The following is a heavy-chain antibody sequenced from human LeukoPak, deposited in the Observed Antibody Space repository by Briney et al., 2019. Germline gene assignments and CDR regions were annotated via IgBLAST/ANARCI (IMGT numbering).Heavy chain of an antibody. Sequence: PGGSLRLSCAASGFTFSRYAMHWVRQAPGKGLEWVAVISYDGSKKYYADPVKGRFTISRDNSKNTLYLQMNSLRAEDTAVYYCAREAFGQLWFDYWGQGTLVTVSS. D-gene: IGHD5-18*01. J-gene: IGHJ4*02. CDR3: AREAFGQLWFDY. CDR2: ISYDGSKK. V-gene: IGHV3-30*04. CDR1: GFTFSRYA.